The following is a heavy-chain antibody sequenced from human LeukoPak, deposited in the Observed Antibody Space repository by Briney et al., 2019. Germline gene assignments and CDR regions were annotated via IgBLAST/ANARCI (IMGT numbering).Heavy chain of an antibody. CDR2: ISGSSTYI. J-gene: IGHJ4*02. CDR3: ARGAGARALDY. V-gene: IGHV3-21*06. D-gene: IGHD1-14*01. Sequence: PGGSLRLSCTGSGFTFSSSSMNWVRQAPGKGLEWVSSISGSSTYIYYADSVKGRFTISRDNAKSSLYLQMTSLSAGDTAAYYYARGAGARALDYWGQGTLVTVSS. CDR1: GFTFSSSS.